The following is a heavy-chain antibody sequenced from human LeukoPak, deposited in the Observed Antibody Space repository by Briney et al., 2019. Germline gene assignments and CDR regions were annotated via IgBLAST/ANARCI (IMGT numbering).Heavy chain of an antibody. J-gene: IGHJ4*02. D-gene: IGHD1-26*01. CDR2: INPSGGST. CDR3: ARGREELHSFDY. V-gene: IGHV1-46*01. CDR1: GYTFTSYY. Sequence: ASVKVSCKASGYTFTSYYMQWMRQAPGQGLEWMGIINPSGGSTRYAQKFQGRVTMTRDTSTSTVYMELSSLRSEDTAVYYCARGREELHSFDYWGQGTLVTVSS.